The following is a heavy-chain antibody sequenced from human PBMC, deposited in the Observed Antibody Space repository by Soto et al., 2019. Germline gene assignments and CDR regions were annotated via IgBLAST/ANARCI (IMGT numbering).Heavy chain of an antibody. CDR3: ARDLATSSGRGAFDI. CDR1: GGSISSGAYY. Sequence: SETLSLTCTVSGGSISSGAYYWSWIRQHPGKGLEWIGYIYYSGSTYYNPSLKSRVTISVDTSRNQFSLRLSSVTAADTAVYYCARDLATSSGRGAFDIWGQGTMVTVSS. J-gene: IGHJ3*02. D-gene: IGHD1-26*01. V-gene: IGHV4-31*03. CDR2: IYYSGST.